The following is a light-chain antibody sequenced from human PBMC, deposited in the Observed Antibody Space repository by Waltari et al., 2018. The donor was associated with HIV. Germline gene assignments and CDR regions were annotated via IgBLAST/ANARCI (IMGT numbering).Light chain of an antibody. CDR2: DKQ. CDR1: SHNIGNKS. Sequence: HSVLTQPPSVSAAPGPKVTISRSGSSHNIGNKSVAWYQQFPGTPPKLHIYDKQKRPSGLPDRLSGTKSGTSADLGISGIQTGDEGGYCCVAWDNGLSAGVFVGGTILTVL. CDR3: VAWDNGLSAGV. J-gene: IGLJ3*02. V-gene: IGLV1-51*01.